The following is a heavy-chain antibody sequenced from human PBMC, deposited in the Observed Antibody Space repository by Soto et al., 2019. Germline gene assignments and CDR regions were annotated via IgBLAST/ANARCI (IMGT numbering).Heavy chain of an antibody. D-gene: IGHD1-26*01. Sequence: QVQLQESGPGLVKPSQTLSLTCTVSGVFISSGGYYWSWIRQHPGKGLEWIGYIYYSGSTYYNPSLTSRVTIAVDTSKNQFSLKLSSVTAADTAVYYCARDPMAYVGSYYVGYFDNWGRGTLVTVSS. CDR2: IYYSGST. CDR3: ARDPMAYVGSYYVGYFDN. V-gene: IGHV4-31*03. J-gene: IGHJ4*02. CDR1: GVFISSGGYY.